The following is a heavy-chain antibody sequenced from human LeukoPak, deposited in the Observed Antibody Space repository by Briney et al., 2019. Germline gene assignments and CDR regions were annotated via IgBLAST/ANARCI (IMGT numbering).Heavy chain of an antibody. CDR2: IYTSGST. Sequence: SETLSLTCTVSGGSISSGSYCWSWIRQPAGKGLEWIGGIYTSGSTNYDPSLKSRVTISVGTSRNQFSLKLSSVTAADTAVYYCARAYSSGYYPPENFFNSWGQGTLVTVSS. D-gene: IGHD3-22*01. CDR1: GGSISSGSYC. CDR3: ARAYSSGYYPPENFFNS. V-gene: IGHV4-61*02. J-gene: IGHJ4*02.